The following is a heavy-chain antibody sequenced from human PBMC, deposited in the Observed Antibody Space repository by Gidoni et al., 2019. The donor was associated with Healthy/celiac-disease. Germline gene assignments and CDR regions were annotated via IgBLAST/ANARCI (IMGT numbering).Heavy chain of an antibody. J-gene: IGHJ4*02. V-gene: IGHV4-38-2*02. D-gene: IGHD6-6*01. CDR2: IYHSGST. Sequence: QVQLQESGPGLVKPSETLSPPCAVSGYSISSGYSWGWIRQPPGKGLEWIGSIYHSGSTYYNPSLKSRVTISVDTSKNQFSLKLSSVTAADTAVYYCARDLVSSSPPAFDYWGQGTLVTVSS. CDR3: ARDLVSSSPPAFDY. CDR1: GYSISSGYS.